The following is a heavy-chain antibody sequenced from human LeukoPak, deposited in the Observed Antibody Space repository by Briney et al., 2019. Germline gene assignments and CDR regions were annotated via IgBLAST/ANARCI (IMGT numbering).Heavy chain of an antibody. D-gene: IGHD3-10*01. Sequence: SETLSLTCTVSGGSISSYYWSWIRQPAGKGLEWIGRIYTSGSTNYNPSLKSRVTISVDTSKNQFSLKLSSVTAADTAVYYCARDNSYYYGSGSYPNWFDPWGQGTLVTVSS. CDR1: GGSISSYY. J-gene: IGHJ5*02. CDR2: IYTSGST. CDR3: ARDNSYYYGSGSYPNWFDP. V-gene: IGHV4-4*07.